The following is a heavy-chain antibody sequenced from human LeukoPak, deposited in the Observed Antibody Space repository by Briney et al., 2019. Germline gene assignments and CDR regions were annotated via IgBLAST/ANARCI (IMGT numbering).Heavy chain of an antibody. J-gene: IGHJ1*01. CDR1: GFTFSSYA. CDR2: ISGSGGST. CDR3: AKRSLGCGDCYPGAEYFQH. V-gene: IGHV3-23*01. D-gene: IGHD2-21*02. Sequence: GGSLRLSCAASGFTFSSYAMSWVRQAPGKGLEWVSAISGSGGSTYYADSVKGRFTISRDNSKNTLYLQMNSLRAEDTAVYYCAKRSLGCGDCYPGAEYFQHWGQGTLVTVSS.